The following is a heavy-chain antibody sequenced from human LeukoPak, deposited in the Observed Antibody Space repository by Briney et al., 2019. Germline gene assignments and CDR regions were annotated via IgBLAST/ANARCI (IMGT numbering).Heavy chain of an antibody. Sequence: ASVKVSCKASGYSFSTYGISWVRQAPGQGLEWMGWISVYNGNTNYAQKLQGRVTMTTDTSTSTAYMELRSLISDDSAVYYCVREVTMVRGVITFYHYNGMDVWGQGTAVTVSS. V-gene: IGHV1-18*01. CDR3: VREVTMVRGVITFYHYNGMDV. CDR2: ISVYNGNT. J-gene: IGHJ6*02. CDR1: GYSFSTYG. D-gene: IGHD3-10*01.